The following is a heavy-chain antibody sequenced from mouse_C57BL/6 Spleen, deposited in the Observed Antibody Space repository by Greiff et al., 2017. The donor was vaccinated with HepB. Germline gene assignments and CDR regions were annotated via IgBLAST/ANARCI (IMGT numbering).Heavy chain of an antibody. CDR1: GYTFTSYW. V-gene: IGHV1-72*01. Sequence: QVHVKQPGAELVKPGASVKLSCKASGYTFTSYWMHWVKQRPGRGLEWIGRIDPNSGGTKYNEKFKSKATLTVDKPSSTAYMQLSSLTSEDSAVYYCARGGYGSSYEGFAYWGQGTLVTVSA. CDR2: IDPNSGGT. CDR3: ARGGYGSSYEGFAY. J-gene: IGHJ3*01. D-gene: IGHD1-1*01.